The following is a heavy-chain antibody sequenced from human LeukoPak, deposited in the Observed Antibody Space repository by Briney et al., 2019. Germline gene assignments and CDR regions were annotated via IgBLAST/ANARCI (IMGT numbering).Heavy chain of an antibody. Sequence: PGGSLRLSCAASGFTFSSYWMSWVRQSPGKGLEWLANIKPDGSEKYFMDSVKGRFTISRDNAKNALYLEMNSLRAEDTAEYFCARERMYSGSGSTYPYYDYWGQGTLVTVSS. CDR3: ARERMYSGSGSTYPYYDY. CDR2: IKPDGSEK. D-gene: IGHD3-10*01. J-gene: IGHJ4*02. CDR1: GFTFSSYW. V-gene: IGHV3-7*01.